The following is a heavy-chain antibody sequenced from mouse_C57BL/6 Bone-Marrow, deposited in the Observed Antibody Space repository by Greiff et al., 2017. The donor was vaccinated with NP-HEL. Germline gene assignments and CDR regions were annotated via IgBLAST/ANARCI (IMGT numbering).Heavy chain of an antibody. CDR1: GYTFTSYG. CDR3: ARRGFYGNYGPWFAY. D-gene: IGHD2-1*01. V-gene: IGHV1-81*01. J-gene: IGHJ3*01. CDR2: IYPRSGNT. Sequence: VKLQQSGAELVRPGASVKLSCKASGYTFTSYGISWVKQRTGQGLEWIGEIYPRSGNTYYNEKFKGKATLTADKSSSTAYMELRSLTSEDSAVYFCARRGFYGNYGPWFAYWGQGTLVTVSA.